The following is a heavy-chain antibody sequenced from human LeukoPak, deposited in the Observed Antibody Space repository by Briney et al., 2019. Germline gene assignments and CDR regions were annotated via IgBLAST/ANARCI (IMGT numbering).Heavy chain of an antibody. CDR3: AKGERFGELLPPDY. CDR2: ISYDGSSK. D-gene: IGHD3-10*01. V-gene: IGHV3-30*18. Sequence: GRSLRLSCAASGFTFSSYGMHWVRQAPGKGLEWVAVISYDGSSKYYADSVKGRFTISRDNSKNTLYLQMNSLRAEDTAVYYCAKGERFGELLPPDYWGQGTLVTVSS. CDR1: GFTFSSYG. J-gene: IGHJ4*02.